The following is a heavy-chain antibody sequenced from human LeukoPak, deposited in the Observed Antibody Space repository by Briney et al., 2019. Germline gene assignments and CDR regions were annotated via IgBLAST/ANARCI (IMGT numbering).Heavy chain of an antibody. J-gene: IGHJ3*02. V-gene: IGHV3-21*01. D-gene: IGHD3-22*01. CDR3: ETDRDTSGYYFDAFDI. CDR1: GLTFSSYT. Sequence: GGSLRLSCAASGLTFSSYTMNWVRQAPGKGLEWVSYIRSSSGYIYYADSVRGRFTISRDNAKKSLYLQMNSLRAEDTAVYYCETDRDTSGYYFDAFDIWGQGTMVTVSS. CDR2: IRSSSGYI.